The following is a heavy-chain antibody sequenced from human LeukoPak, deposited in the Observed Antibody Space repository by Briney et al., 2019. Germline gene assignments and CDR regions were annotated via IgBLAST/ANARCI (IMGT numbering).Heavy chain of an antibody. CDR3: VRDSLWGSDYYNKRY. V-gene: IGHV3-30-3*01. CDR2: ISYDGSNK. D-gene: IGHD3-22*01. CDR1: GFTFSSYA. J-gene: IGHJ4*02. Sequence: PGGSLRLSCAASGFTFSSYAMHWVRQAPGKGLEWVAVISYDGSNKYYADSVKGRFTISRDNSKNTLYLQMNSLRAEDTAVYYCVRDSLWGSDYYNKRYWGQGTLVTVSS.